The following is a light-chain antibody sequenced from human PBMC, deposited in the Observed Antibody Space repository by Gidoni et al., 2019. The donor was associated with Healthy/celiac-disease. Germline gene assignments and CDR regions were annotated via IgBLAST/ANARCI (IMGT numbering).Light chain of an antibody. Sequence: QYVLTQPPLASGTPGQRVPISGSGSSSNIYSHNQRPSGVPDRFSGSKSGTSASLAISGLLSEDEAEYYCAACDDSLKVYVFGTGTKVTVL. CDR2: SHN. CDR3: AACDDSLKVYV. V-gene: IGLV1-44*01. CDR1: SSNI. J-gene: IGLJ1*01.